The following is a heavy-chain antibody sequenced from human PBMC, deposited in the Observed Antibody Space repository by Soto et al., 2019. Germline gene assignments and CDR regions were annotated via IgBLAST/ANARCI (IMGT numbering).Heavy chain of an antibody. J-gene: IGHJ4*02. CDR1: GGTITSDDYH. CDR3: ARDLAYCASGSCYAKWGS. D-gene: IGHD2-15*01. V-gene: IGHV4-30-4*01. CDR2: IYYSGT. Sequence: QVHLQESGPGLVKPSQTLSLTCTVSGGTITSDDYHWTWIRQPPGKGLEWIGFIYYSGTYYNPSLRGRVTISVDTSKNEFSLELSSVTAADTAVYYCARDLAYCASGSCYAKWGSWGQGTLVTVSS.